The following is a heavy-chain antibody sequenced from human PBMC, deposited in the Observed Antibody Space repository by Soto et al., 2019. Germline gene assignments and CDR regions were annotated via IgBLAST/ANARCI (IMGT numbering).Heavy chain of an antibody. J-gene: IGHJ6*02. CDR3: ARDGGRRRYYGMDV. Sequence: TGGSLRLSCAASGFTFSSYSMNWVRQAPGKGLEWVSSISSSRSFISYADSMKGRFTISRDNAKNSLYLQMNSLRAEDTAVYYCARDGGRRRYYGMDVWGQGTTVTVSS. CDR1: GFTFSSYS. V-gene: IGHV3-21*01. D-gene: IGHD3-16*01. CDR2: ISSSRSFI.